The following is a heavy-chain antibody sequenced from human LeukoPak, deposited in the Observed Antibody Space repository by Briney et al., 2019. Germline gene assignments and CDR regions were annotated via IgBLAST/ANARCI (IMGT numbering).Heavy chain of an antibody. CDR1: GFTFSSYA. Sequence: GGSLRLSYAASGFTFSSYAMSWVRQAPGKGLEWVSAISGSGGSTYYADSVKGRFTISRDNSKNTLYLQMNSLRAEDTAVYYCAKDLADTYYYDSSGYSPLFDYWGQGTLVTVSS. J-gene: IGHJ4*02. CDR3: AKDLADTYYYDSSGYSPLFDY. D-gene: IGHD3-22*01. V-gene: IGHV3-23*01. CDR2: ISGSGGST.